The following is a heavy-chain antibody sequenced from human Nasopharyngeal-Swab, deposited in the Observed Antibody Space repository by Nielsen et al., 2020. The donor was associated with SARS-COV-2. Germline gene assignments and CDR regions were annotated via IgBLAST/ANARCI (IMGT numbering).Heavy chain of an antibody. Sequence: SETLSLTCAVYGGSFSGYYWSWIRQPPGKGLEWIGEINHSGSTNYNPSLKSRVTISVDTSKNQFSLKLSSVTAADTGLYYCARGNYFGSGTFHRTYGMDVWGQGTSVTVSS. CDR3: ARGNYFGSGTFHRTYGMDV. CDR2: INHSGST. J-gene: IGHJ6*02. CDR1: GGSFSGYY. V-gene: IGHV4-34*01. D-gene: IGHD3-10*01.